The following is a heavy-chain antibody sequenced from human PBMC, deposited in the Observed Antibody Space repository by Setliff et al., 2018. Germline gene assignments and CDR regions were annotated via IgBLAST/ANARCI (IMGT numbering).Heavy chain of an antibody. CDR1: GYSISSGYY. CDR3: AREGHNWNYVLPYFDY. V-gene: IGHV4-38-2*02. J-gene: IGHJ4*02. CDR2: IYHSGST. Sequence: SETLSLTCAVSGYSISSGYYWGWIRQPPGKGLEWIGSIYHSGSTYYNPSLKSRVTISVDTSKNQFSLKLSSVTAADTAVYYCAREGHNWNYVLPYFDYWGQGTLVTVSS. D-gene: IGHD1-7*01.